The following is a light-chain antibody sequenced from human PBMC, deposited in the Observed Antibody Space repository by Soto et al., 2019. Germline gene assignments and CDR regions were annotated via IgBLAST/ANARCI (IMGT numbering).Light chain of an antibody. J-gene: IGKJ1*01. Sequence: EIGMTQSPHTLSVSPGERATLSCRARQSVASNLAWYQHKRGQAPRLLIHGASSRGTGVPGRFSGSGSGTEFTLTISSLQSEDFAVYYCQPYATWPQTVGQGTKVELK. CDR1: QSVASN. V-gene: IGKV3-15*01. CDR3: QPYATWPQT. CDR2: GAS.